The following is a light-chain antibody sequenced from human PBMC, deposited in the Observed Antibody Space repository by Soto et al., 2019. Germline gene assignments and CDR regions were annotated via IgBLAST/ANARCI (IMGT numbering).Light chain of an antibody. CDR3: QQYGSSPWT. Sequence: EIVLTQSPGTLSLSPGKSATLSCRASQSVGSTYLAWYQQKPGQAPRLLIYGASNRATDIPDRFSGSGSGTDFTLTISRLEPEDFAVYYCQQYGSSPWTFGQGTKVDIK. CDR1: QSVGSTY. V-gene: IGKV3-20*01. CDR2: GAS. J-gene: IGKJ1*01.